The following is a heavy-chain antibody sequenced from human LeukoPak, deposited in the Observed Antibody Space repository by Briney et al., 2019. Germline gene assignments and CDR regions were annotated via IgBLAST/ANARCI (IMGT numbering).Heavy chain of an antibody. J-gene: IGHJ4*02. Sequence: SVKVSYKASGGTFRNYALSWVRQAPGQGLEWMGGLIPLFGRAEYAQKFQGRVTIIADEATNTAYLELSSLTSDDTAIYYCASPKENNDYYFDYWGQGTLVTVST. CDR1: GGTFRNYA. CDR2: LIPLFGRA. CDR3: ASPKENNDYYFDY. V-gene: IGHV1-69*13. D-gene: IGHD1/OR15-1a*01.